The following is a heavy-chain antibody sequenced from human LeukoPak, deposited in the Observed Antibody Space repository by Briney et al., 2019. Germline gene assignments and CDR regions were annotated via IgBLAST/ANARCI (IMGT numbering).Heavy chain of an antibody. CDR1: GFTFDDYA. J-gene: IGHJ4*02. D-gene: IGHD3-10*01. Sequence: GGSLRLSCAASGFTFDDYAMHWVRQAPGKGLEWVSGISWNSGSIGYADSVKGRFTISRDNAKNSLYLQMNSLRAEDTAVYYCARDDYGSGSYYKGGFDYWGQGTLVTVSS. CDR3: ARDDYGSGSYYKGGFDY. CDR2: ISWNSGSI. V-gene: IGHV3-9*01.